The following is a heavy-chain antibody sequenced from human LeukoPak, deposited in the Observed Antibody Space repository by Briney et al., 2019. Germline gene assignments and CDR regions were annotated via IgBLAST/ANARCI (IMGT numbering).Heavy chain of an antibody. Sequence: GASVKVSCKASGGTFSSYAIXWVRQAPGQGLAWMGGIIPIFGTANYAQKFQGRVTITADESTSTAYMELSSLRSEDTAVYYCARAGHSGYDGARFFDYWGQGTLVTVSS. CDR2: IIPIFGTA. V-gene: IGHV1-69*13. D-gene: IGHD5-12*01. CDR3: ARAGHSGYDGARFFDY. CDR1: GGTFSSYA. J-gene: IGHJ4*02.